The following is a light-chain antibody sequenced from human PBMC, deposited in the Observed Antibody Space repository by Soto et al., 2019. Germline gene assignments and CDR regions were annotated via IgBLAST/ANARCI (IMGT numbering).Light chain of an antibody. V-gene: IGKV1D-12*01. Sequence: DIQMTQSPSSVSASVGDRVTITCRASQGIASWLAWYQQRPGTAPKLLIFAASSLQSGVPPRFSGSGSGTEFTLTISSLQPEDSATYFCLQTNNSPSFGGGTKVDIK. CDR1: QGIASW. CDR3: LQTNNSPS. CDR2: AAS. J-gene: IGKJ4*01.